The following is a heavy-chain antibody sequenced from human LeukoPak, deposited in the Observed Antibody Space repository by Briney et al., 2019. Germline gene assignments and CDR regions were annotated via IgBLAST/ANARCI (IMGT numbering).Heavy chain of an antibody. CDR2: ITTGVSTT. D-gene: IGHD3-10*01. CDR3: ARGYYGDPVAFDY. Sequence: GGSLRPSCAASGFTFTSYNMHWVRQVSGKGLVWVSRITTGVSTTMYADSVKGRFTISRDNAKNTVHLQMSSLRAEDTAIYYCARGYYGDPVAFDYWGQGTLVTVSS. CDR1: GFTFTSYN. J-gene: IGHJ4*02. V-gene: IGHV3-74*03.